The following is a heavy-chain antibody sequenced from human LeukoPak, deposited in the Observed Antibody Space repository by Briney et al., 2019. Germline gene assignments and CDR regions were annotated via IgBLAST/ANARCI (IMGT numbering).Heavy chain of an antibody. CDR3: AKDGPTVVSPHDY. CDR2: ICGSGIST. Sequence: GGSLRLSCAASGFTFSTYAMSWVRQAPRKGLEWVSTICGSGISTYYADSVKGRFTISRDTSKNTLFLQMDSLSAEDTAVYYCAKDGPTVVSPHDYWGQGTLVTVSS. CDR1: GFTFSTYA. V-gene: IGHV3-23*01. D-gene: IGHD4-23*01. J-gene: IGHJ4*02.